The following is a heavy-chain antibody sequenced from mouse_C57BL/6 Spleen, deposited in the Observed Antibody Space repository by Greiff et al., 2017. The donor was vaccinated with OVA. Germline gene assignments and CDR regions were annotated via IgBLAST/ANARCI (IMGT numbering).Heavy chain of an antibody. Sequence: EVQLQQSGPELVKPGASVKISCKASGYSFTGYYMNWVKQSPEKSLEWIGEINPSTGGTTYNQKFKAKATLTVDKSSSTAYMQLKSLTSEDSAVYYCARSDYDRDAMDYWGQGTSVTVSS. V-gene: IGHV1-42*01. CDR1: GYSFTGYY. J-gene: IGHJ4*01. CDR2: INPSTGGT. CDR3: ARSDYDRDAMDY. D-gene: IGHD2-4*01.